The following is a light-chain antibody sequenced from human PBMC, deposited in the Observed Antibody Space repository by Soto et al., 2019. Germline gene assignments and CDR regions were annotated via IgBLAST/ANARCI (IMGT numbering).Light chain of an antibody. CDR3: QQASSFPRT. CDR1: HDISNF. Sequence: DIRLTQSPSFVSAAVGDRVTLTCRASHDISNFLAWYQQRPGKAPTLLIFATSNLHRGVPSRFSGSGSGTDFTLTVSSLQPEDCATYYCQQASSFPRTCGQGTKVEIK. V-gene: IGKV1-12*01. CDR2: ATS. J-gene: IGKJ1*01.